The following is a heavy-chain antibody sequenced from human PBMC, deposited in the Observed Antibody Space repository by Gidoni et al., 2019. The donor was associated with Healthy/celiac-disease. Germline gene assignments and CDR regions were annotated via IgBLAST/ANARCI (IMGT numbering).Heavy chain of an antibody. Sequence: QVQLVQSGAEVKKPGASVKVSCKASGYTFTSYYMHWVRQAPGQGLEWMGIINPSGGRTSYAQKFQGRVTMTRDTSTSTVYMELSSLRSEDTAVYYCAAVGLLWFGEPNASDYWGQGTLVTVSS. CDR2: INPSGGRT. J-gene: IGHJ4*02. D-gene: IGHD3-10*01. CDR1: GYTFTSYY. V-gene: IGHV1-46*01. CDR3: AAVGLLWFGEPNASDY.